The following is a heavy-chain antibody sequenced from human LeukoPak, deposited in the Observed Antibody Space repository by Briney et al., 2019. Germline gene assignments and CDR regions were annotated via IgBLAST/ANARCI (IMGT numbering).Heavy chain of an antibody. J-gene: IGHJ4*02. CDR1: GSTFSDYW. CDR3: ARGGEGIRSPRPEDY. Sequence: GGSLRLSCAASGSTFSDYWMSWVRQAPGKGLEWVANIGQDGILKFFVDSVEGRFTISRDNAKNSLYLQMDSLRAEDTAVYYCARGGEGIRSPRPEDYWGQGTLVTVSS. CDR2: IGQDGILK. D-gene: IGHD3-16*01. V-gene: IGHV3-7*01.